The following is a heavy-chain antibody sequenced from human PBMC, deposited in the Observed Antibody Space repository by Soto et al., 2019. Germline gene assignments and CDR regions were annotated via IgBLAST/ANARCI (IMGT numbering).Heavy chain of an antibody. CDR2: ISGSGGST. Sequence: GGSLRLSCAASGFTFSSYAISWVRPAPGKGLEWVSAISGSGGSTYYADSVKGRFTISRDNSKNTLYLQMNSLRAEDTAVYYCAKRDEYSSSWYGDYYYGMDVWGQGTTVTVSS. V-gene: IGHV3-23*01. CDR1: GFTFSSYA. D-gene: IGHD6-13*01. J-gene: IGHJ6*02. CDR3: AKRDEYSSSWYGDYYYGMDV.